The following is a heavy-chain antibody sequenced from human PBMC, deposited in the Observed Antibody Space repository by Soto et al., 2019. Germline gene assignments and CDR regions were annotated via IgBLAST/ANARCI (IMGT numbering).Heavy chain of an antibody. CDR3: ASWLNEACCCGNYYYGIDV. D-gene: IGHD2-15*01. CDR2: IMPIFGRA. V-gene: IGHV1-69*13. J-gene: IGHJ6*02. Sequence: SVKVSCKASGYTFTGYYMHWVRQAPGQGLEWLGGIMPIFGRADYAQKFRGRVTITADESTSTAHMELSSLRSEDTAVYYCASWLNEACCCGNYYYGIDVSTQGTTVIVSS. CDR1: GYTFTGYY.